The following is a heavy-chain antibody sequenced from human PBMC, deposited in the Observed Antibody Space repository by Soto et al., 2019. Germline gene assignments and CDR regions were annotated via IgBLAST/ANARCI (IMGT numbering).Heavy chain of an antibody. CDR2: INHSGST. V-gene: IGHV4-34*01. J-gene: IGHJ6*02. CDR3: ARGLSVVATITAASLHYYYYGMDV. D-gene: IGHD5-12*01. CDR1: GGSFSGYY. Sequence: SETLSLTCAVYGGSFSGYYWSWIRQPPGKGLEWIGEINHSGSTNYNPSLKSRVTISVDTSKNQFSLKLSSVTAADTAVYYCARGLSVVATITAASLHYYYYGMDVWGQGTTVTVSS.